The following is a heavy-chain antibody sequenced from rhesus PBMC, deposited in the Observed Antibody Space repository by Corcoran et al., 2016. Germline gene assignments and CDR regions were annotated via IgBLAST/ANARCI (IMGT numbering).Heavy chain of an antibody. Sequence: QLQLQESGPGLVKPSETLSVTCAVSGGSISSRFWNWIRQPPGKGLEWIGYIYGGSGSTSYNPSLKSRVIISIYTSKNLFSLKLSAVTAADTAVYYCARAECTGSGCYPRYFEFWGQGALVTVSS. CDR2: IYGGSGST. CDR3: ARAECTGSGCYPRYFEF. J-gene: IGHJ1*01. D-gene: IGHD2-21*01. CDR1: GGSISSRF. V-gene: IGHV4-169*01.